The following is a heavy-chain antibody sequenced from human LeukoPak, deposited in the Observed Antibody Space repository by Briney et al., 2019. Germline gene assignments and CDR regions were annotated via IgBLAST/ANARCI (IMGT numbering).Heavy chain of an antibody. Sequence: VASVKVSCKASGGTFSSYAISWVRQAPGQGLEWMGGIIPIFGAANYAQKFQGRVTITADESTSTAYMELSSLRSEDTAVYYCGVYSSSWYYFDYWGQGTLVTVSS. CDR2: IIPIFGAA. D-gene: IGHD6-13*01. J-gene: IGHJ4*02. CDR1: GGTFSSYA. CDR3: GVYSSSWYYFDY. V-gene: IGHV1-69*13.